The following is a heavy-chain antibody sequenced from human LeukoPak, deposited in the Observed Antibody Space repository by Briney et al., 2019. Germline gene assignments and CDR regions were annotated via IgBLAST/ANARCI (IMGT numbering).Heavy chain of an antibody. J-gene: IGHJ4*02. V-gene: IGHV4-59*08. CDR2: IYYSGST. CDR1: GGSISSYY. Sequence: PSETLSLTCTVSGGSISSYYWSWVRQPPGKGLEGIGYIYYSGSTNSNPSLKSRVTISVDTSKNQFSLKLSSVTAADTAVYYCARHLKGSSGWYIDYWGQGTLVTVSX. D-gene: IGHD6-19*01. CDR3: ARHLKGSSGWYIDY.